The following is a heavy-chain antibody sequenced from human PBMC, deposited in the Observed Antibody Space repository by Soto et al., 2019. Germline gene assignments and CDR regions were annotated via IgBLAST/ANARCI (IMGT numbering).Heavy chain of an antibody. D-gene: IGHD3-16*01. Sequence: QVQLQESGPGLVKPSETLSLTCSVSDGSVNTGNYYWSWIRQPPGKGLEGIGHIYYIGTTNYNPSLKSRVTISVDTSKNQFSLKVTSVTAADTAVYFCAREEKQLSRYGGDFDYWGQGILVTVSS. CDR3: AREEKQLSRYGGDFDY. V-gene: IGHV4-61*01. CDR1: DGSVNTGNYY. CDR2: IYYIGTT. J-gene: IGHJ4*02.